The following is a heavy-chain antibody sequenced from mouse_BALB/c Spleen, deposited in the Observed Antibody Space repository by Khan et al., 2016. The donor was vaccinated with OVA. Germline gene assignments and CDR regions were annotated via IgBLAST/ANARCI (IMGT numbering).Heavy chain of an antibody. Sequence: LVKTGASVKISCKASGYSFTGYYMHWVKQSHGKSLEWIGYISCYNGSTTYNQKFKGKATFTVATSSSTVYMQFNSLTSEDSAVYYCARWDYYGSSSFAYWGQGTLVTVSA. D-gene: IGHD1-1*01. V-gene: IGHV1S34*01. CDR1: GYSFTGYY. CDR2: ISCYNGST. J-gene: IGHJ3*01. CDR3: ARWDYYGSSSFAY.